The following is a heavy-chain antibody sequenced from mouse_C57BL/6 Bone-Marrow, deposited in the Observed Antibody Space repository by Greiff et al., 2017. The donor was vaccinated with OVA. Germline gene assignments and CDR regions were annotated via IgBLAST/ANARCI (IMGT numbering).Heavy chain of an antibody. CDR3: ARDYGSVGWYFDV. CDR2: IYPGGGNT. J-gene: IGHJ1*03. CDR1: GYTFNDYY. V-gene: IGHV1-76*01. Sequence: QVQLQQSGAELVRPGASVKLSCKASGYTFNDYYINWVKQRPGQGLEWIARIYPGGGNTYYNEKFKGKATLTAEKSSSTAYMQLSSLTSEDSAVYVCARDYGSVGWYFDVWGTGTTLTVSS. D-gene: IGHD1-1*01.